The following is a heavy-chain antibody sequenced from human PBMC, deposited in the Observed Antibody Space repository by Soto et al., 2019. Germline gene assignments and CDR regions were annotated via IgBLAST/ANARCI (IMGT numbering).Heavy chain of an antibody. CDR3: ARDAAAGVYYYYYGMDV. D-gene: IGHD6-13*01. Sequence: QVQLQESGPGLVKPSETLSLTCTVSGGSISSYYWSWIRQRPGKGLEWIGYIYYSGSTNYNPSLKSRVTISVDTSKKQFSLKLSSVTAADTAVYYCARDAAAGVYYYYYGMDVWGQGTTVTVSS. J-gene: IGHJ6*02. CDR1: GGSISSYY. CDR2: IYYSGST. V-gene: IGHV4-59*01.